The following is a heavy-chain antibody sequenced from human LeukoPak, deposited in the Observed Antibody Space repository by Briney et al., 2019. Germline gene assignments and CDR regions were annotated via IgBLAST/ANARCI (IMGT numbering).Heavy chain of an antibody. J-gene: IGHJ4*02. CDR1: GFTFSDYY. CDR2: ISSSGSTI. CDR3: AKGLSSGYSGSDY. Sequence: GGSLRLSCAASGFTFSDYYMSWLRQAPGKGLEWVSYISSSGSTIYYADSVKGRFTISRDNAKNSLYLQMNSLRAEDTAVYYCAKGLSSGYSGSDYWGQGTLVTVSS. V-gene: IGHV3-11*04. D-gene: IGHD3-22*01.